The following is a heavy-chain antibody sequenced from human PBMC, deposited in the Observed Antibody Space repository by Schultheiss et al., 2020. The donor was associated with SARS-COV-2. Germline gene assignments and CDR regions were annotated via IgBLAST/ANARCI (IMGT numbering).Heavy chain of an antibody. J-gene: IGHJ4*02. CDR3: ARVRGTGYGPETYFDY. Sequence: GGSLRLSCAASGFTFSSYWMSWVRQAPGKGLEWVANIKQDGSEKYYVDSVKGRFTISRDNAKNSLYLQMNSLRAEDTAVYYCARVRGTGYGPETYFDYWGQGTLVTVSS. V-gene: IGHV3-7*01. D-gene: IGHD5-18*01. CDR2: IKQDGSEK. CDR1: GFTFSSYW.